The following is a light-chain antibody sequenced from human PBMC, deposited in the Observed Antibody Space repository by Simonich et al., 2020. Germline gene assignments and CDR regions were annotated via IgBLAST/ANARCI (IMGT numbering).Light chain of an antibody. CDR1: QSVSSSY. CDR3: QQRSNWPPIT. J-gene: IGKJ5*01. Sequence: EIVLTQSPGTLSLSPGERATLSCRASQSVSSSYLAWYQQKPGLAPRLLIYDASSRATGIPDRFSGSGSVTDFTLTISRLEPEDFAVYYCQQRSNWPPITFGQGTRLEIK. V-gene: IGKV3D-20*02. CDR2: DAS.